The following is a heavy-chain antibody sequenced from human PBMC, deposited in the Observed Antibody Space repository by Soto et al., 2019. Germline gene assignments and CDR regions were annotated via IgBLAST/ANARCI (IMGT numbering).Heavy chain of an antibody. CDR3: VRDGDYYDSAGYLTI. CDR1: GGSISSGTYS. J-gene: IGHJ3*02. V-gene: IGHV4-30-2*01. D-gene: IGHD3-22*01. CDR2: IFHSGHT. Sequence: SSETLSLTCAVSGGSISSGTYSWSWIRQPPGEGLEWIGYIFHSGHTYYNPSLKSRVTISIDTSKNQFSLKLSSVTAADTAVYYCVRDGDYYDSAGYLTIWGQGTMVT.